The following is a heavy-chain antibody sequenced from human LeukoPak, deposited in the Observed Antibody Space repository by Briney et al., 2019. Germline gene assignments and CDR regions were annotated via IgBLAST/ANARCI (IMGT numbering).Heavy chain of an antibody. CDR2: ISAYNGNT. CDR1: GYTFTSYG. V-gene: IGHV1-18*01. J-gene: IGHJ3*02. CDR3: AREMTTGRKGGHDAFDI. D-gene: IGHD4-11*01. Sequence: ASVKVSCKASGYTFTSYGISWVRQAPGQGLEWMGWISAYNGNTNYAQKLQGRVTMTRDTSTSTVYMELSSLRSEDTAVYYCAREMTTGRKGGHDAFDIWGQGTMVTVSS.